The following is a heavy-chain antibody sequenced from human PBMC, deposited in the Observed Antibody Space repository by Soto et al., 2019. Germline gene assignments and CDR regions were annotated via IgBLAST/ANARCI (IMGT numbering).Heavy chain of an antibody. Sequence: GGSLRLSCAASGFTFSDYAMHWVRQAPGKGLEWVADIIDSGASTYYADSVKGRFTISRDNSKSTLYLQMNSLRAEDTALYYCAKGRSYYYYYGVDVWGQGTTVTVSS. J-gene: IGHJ6*02. CDR1: GFTFSDYA. CDR2: IIDSGAST. V-gene: IGHV3-23*01. CDR3: AKGRSYYYYYGVDV.